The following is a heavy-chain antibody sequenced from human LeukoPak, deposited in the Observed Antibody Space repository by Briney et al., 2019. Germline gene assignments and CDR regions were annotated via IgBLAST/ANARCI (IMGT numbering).Heavy chain of an antibody. V-gene: IGHV3-48*03. J-gene: IGHJ4*02. CDR3: ARTVGATDSLDY. Sequence: PGGXLRLSCAASGFTFSSYEMNWVRQAPGKGVEWVSYINDRGDTIYYAECVKGRLTISRDNAKTSLYLQMNSLRADDTAVYYCARTVGATDSLDYWGQGTLVTVSS. CDR1: GFTFSSYE. D-gene: IGHD1-26*01. CDR2: INDRGDTI.